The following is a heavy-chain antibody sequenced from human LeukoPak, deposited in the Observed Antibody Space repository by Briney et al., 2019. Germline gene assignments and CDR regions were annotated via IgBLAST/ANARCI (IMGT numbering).Heavy chain of an antibody. V-gene: IGHV4-34*01. J-gene: IGHJ4*02. D-gene: IGHD3-22*01. CDR2: INHSGST. CDR1: GGSFSGYY. Sequence: SETLSLTCGVDGGSFSGYYWNWIRQPPGKGLEWIGEINHSGSTNYNPSLKSRVTISVDTSKNQFSLKLSSVTAADTAVYYCASMATGDSSGYYLRNYWGQGTLVTVSS. CDR3: ASMATGDSSGYYLRNY.